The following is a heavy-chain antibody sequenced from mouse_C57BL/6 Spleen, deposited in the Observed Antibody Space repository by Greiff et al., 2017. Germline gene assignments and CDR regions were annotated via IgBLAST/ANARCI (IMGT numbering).Heavy chain of an antibody. J-gene: IGHJ1*03. Sequence: VQLQQPGTELVKPGASVKLSCKASGYTFTSYWMHWVKQRPGQGLEWIGNINPSNGGTNYNEKCKSKATLTVDKSSSTAYMQHSSLTSEDAAVYYCARRGNLDWYFDVGGTGTTVTVSS. V-gene: IGHV1-53*01. CDR3: ARRGNLDWYFDV. CDR2: INPSNGGT. CDR1: GYTFTSYW.